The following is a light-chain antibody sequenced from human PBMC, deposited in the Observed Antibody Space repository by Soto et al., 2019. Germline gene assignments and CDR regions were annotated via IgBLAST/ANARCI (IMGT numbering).Light chain of an antibody. J-gene: IGLJ2*01. CDR1: TTDIRRYNY. V-gene: IGLV2-14*01. Sequence: QSVLTQPASVSGSPGQSITISCTGTTTDIRRYNYVSWYQHHPDKAPKLILYEVSNRPSGVSDRFSGSKSGTTASLTISRLQPEDEASYYCSSYTSSGTLVFGGGTKLTVL. CDR2: EVS. CDR3: SSYTSSGTLV.